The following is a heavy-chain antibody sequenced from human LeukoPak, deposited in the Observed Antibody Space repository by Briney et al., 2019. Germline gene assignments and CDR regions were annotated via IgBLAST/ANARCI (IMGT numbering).Heavy chain of an antibody. J-gene: IGHJ3*02. CDR2: ISYDGSNK. CDR3: ARDRWELLTGGAFDI. Sequence: GGSLRLPCAASGFTFSSYAMHWVRQAPGKGLEWVAVISYDGSNKYYADSVKGRFTISRDNSKNTLYLQMNSLRAEDTAVYYCARDRWELLTGGAFDIWGQGTMVTVSS. CDR1: GFTFSSYA. D-gene: IGHD1-26*01. V-gene: IGHV3-30*04.